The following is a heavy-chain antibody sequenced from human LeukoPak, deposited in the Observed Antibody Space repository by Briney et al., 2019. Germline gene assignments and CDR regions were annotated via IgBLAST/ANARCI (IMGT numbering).Heavy chain of an antibody. Sequence: GGSLRLSCAASGFTFSTYSMNWVRQAPGKGLEWTSYITDDSTTMYYADSVKGRFTISRDNAKNSLYLQMNSLRAEDTAVYYCVARGGWARFDYWGQGTLVTVSS. V-gene: IGHV3-48*04. CDR3: VARGGWARFDY. J-gene: IGHJ4*02. CDR2: ITDDSTTM. D-gene: IGHD6-19*01. CDR1: GFTFSTYS.